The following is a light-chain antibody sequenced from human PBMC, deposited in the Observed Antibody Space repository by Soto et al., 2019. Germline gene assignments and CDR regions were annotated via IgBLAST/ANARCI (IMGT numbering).Light chain of an antibody. CDR2: AAS. J-gene: IGKJ1*01. Sequence: DLQITQSPSPLSATVRDKGTHTFRASQSISSWLAWYQQKPGKVPKLLIYAASTLQSGVPSRFSGTMSGTDFTLTISSLQPEDVATYYCQKYDSAPTFGPGTKVDIK. CDR3: QKYDSAPT. V-gene: IGKV1-27*01. CDR1: QSISSW.